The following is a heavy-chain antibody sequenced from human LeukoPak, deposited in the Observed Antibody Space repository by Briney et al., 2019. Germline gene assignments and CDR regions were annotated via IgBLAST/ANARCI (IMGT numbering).Heavy chain of an antibody. J-gene: IGHJ3*02. D-gene: IGHD3-9*01. V-gene: IGHV4-39*07. CDR3: ARADYDILTGPSDAFDI. CDR2: IYYSGST. CDR1: GGSISSSSYY. Sequence: PSETLSLTCTVSGGSISSSSYYWGWIRQPPGKGLEWIGSIYYSGSTYYNPSLKSRVTISVDTSKNQFSLKLSSVTAADTAVYYCARADYDILTGPSDAFDIWGQGTMVTVSS.